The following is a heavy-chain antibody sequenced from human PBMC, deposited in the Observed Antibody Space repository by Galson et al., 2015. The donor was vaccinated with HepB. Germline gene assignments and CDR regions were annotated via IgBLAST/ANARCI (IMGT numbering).Heavy chain of an antibody. CDR2: INRDSSII. CDR3: ARGCSSTSCYV. D-gene: IGHD2-2*01. Sequence: SLRLSCAASGFTFSSYGMNWVRQAPGKGLEWVSFINRDSSIINYADSVKGRFTISRDNAKNPLYLQMNSLRDDDTAVYYCARGCSSTSCYVWGQGTTVTVSS. J-gene: IGHJ6*02. V-gene: IGHV3-48*02. CDR1: GFTFSSYG.